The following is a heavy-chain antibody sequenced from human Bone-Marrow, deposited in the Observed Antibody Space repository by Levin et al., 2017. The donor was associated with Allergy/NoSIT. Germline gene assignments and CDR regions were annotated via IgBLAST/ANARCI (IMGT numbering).Heavy chain of an antibody. CDR3: ARQYSSTWYIFDY. D-gene: IGHD6-13*01. CDR2: IYPSGGST. CDR1: GFTFSSSA. Sequence: LSLTCAGSGFTFSSSAMNWVRQAPGKGLEWVSTIYPSGGSTYYADSVKGRFTISRDNSKNTLSLQMNSLRADDTAVYYCARQYSSTWYIFDYWGQGTLVTVSS. V-gene: IGHV3-23*01. J-gene: IGHJ4*02.